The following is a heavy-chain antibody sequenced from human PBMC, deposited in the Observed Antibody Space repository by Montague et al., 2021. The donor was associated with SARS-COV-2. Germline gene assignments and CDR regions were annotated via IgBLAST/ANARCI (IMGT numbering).Heavy chain of an antibody. D-gene: IGHD6-19*01. CDR3: ARAGYSRGYPTLNYYYGMDV. Sequence: SVKVSCKASGGTFSSYAIYWVRQAPGQGLEWMGRIIPILGIANCAQKFQGRVTITADESTSTAYMELSSLRSEDTAVYYCARAGYSRGYPTLNYYYGMDVWGQGTTVTVSS. J-gene: IGHJ6*02. V-gene: IGHV1-69*04. CDR2: IIPILGIA. CDR1: GGTFSSYA.